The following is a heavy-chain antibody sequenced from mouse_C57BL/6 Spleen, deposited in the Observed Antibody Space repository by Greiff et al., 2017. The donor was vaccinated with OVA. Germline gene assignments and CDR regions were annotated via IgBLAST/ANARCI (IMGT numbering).Heavy chain of an antibody. V-gene: IGHV5-17*01. CDR1: GFTFSDYG. D-gene: IGHD2-5*01. CDR2: ISSGSSTI. J-gene: IGHJ2*01. CDR3: ARHYSIPCDY. Sequence: VQLKESGGGLVKPGGSLKLSCAASGFTFSDYGMHWVRQAPEKGLEWVAYISSGSSTIYYADTVKGRFTISRDNAKNTLFLQMTSLRSEDTAMYYCARHYSIPCDYWAQGTTLTVAS.